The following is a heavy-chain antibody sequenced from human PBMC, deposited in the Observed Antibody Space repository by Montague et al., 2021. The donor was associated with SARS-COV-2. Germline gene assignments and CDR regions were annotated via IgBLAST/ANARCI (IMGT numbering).Heavy chain of an antibody. CDR1: GGSISSCDYY. CDR2: IYTTGST. V-gene: IGHV4-61*02. Sequence: TLSLTCTVSGGSISSCDYYWSWIRQPAGRTLEWIGRIYTTGSTSYNPSLKSRVTISVDTSKNQFSLKLSSVTAADTAVYYCATDAWATGTGFFDNWGPGTLATVSS. CDR3: ATDAWATGTGFFDN. J-gene: IGHJ4*02. D-gene: IGHD1-1*01.